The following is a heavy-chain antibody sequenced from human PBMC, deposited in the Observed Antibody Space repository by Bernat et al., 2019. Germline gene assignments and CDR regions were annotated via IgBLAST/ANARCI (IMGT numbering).Heavy chain of an antibody. V-gene: IGHV1-69*08. CDR2: IIPILGIA. J-gene: IGHJ3*02. CDR3: ARDRRLVPLDAFDI. D-gene: IGHD6-19*01. CDR1: GGTFSSYT. Sequence: QVQLVQSGAEVKKPGSSVKVSCKASGGTFSSYTISWVRQAPGQGLEWMGRIIPILGIANYAQKFQGRVTITADKSTSTAYMELSSLRSEDTAVYYCARDRRLVPLDAFDIWGQGTMVTVSS.